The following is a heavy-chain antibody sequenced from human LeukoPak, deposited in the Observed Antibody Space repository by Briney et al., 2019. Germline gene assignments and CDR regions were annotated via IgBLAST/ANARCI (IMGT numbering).Heavy chain of an antibody. D-gene: IGHD2-15*01. CDR3: PRVGYCSGGSCYSPNYYYYYYMDV. CDR2: IYYSGST. Sequence: SETLSLTCTVSGASTSTYYSSWIRPPPGKGLEWIGYIYYSGSTNYNPSLKSRATIPVATSKHQLSLILNSVTSAATPLSNFPRVGYCSGGSCYSPNYYYYYYMDVWGKGTTVTVSS. CDR1: GASTSTYY. V-gene: IGHV4-59*01. J-gene: IGHJ6*03.